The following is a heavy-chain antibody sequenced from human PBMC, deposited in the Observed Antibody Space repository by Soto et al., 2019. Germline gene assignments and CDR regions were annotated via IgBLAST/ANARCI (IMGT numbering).Heavy chain of an antibody. CDR2: INHSGST. CDR1: GGSFSGYY. J-gene: IGHJ5*02. D-gene: IGHD3-9*01. Sequence: SETLSLTCAVYGGSFSGYYWSWIRQPPGKGLEWIGEINHSGSTNYNPSLKSRVTISVDTSKNQFSLKLSSVTAADTAVYYCAREFKILRYFDLLPEAGDWFDPWGQGTLVTVSS. V-gene: IGHV4-34*01. CDR3: AREFKILRYFDLLPEAGDWFDP.